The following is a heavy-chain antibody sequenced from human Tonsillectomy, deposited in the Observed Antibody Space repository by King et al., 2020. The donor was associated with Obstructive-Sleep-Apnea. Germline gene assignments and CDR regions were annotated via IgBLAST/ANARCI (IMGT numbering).Heavy chain of an antibody. CDR1: GGTFSSYA. D-gene: IGHD3-10*01. J-gene: IGHJ6*02. CDR2: IIPILGIA. CDR3: TRDRHYGSGKRGGLDV. Sequence: QLVQSGAEVKKPGSSVKVSCKASGGTFSSYAFTWVRQAPGQGLEWMGGIIPILGIANYAQKFQGRVTIIADKSTRTVYMELSSLRSEDTAVYYCTRDRHYGSGKRGGLDVWGQGTTVTVSS. V-gene: IGHV1-69*09.